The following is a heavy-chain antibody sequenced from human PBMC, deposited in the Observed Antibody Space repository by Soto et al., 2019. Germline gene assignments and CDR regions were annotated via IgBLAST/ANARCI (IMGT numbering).Heavy chain of an antibody. CDR1: GFTFRNYA. Sequence: EVQLLESGGGLVQPGGSLRLSCAASGFTFRNYAINWVRQAPGKGLEWVSAITGSGTTYFADSVKGRFTISRDNSKNTVYLQVNRLRAEDTAVYYCAIPLYQGHVVGTFDPWGQGTLVTVSS. J-gene: IGHJ5*02. CDR2: ITGSGTT. V-gene: IGHV3-23*01. CDR3: AIPLYQGHVVGTFDP. D-gene: IGHD2-21*01.